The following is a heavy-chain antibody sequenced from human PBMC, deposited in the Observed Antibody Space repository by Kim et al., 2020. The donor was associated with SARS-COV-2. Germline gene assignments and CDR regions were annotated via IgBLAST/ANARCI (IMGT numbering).Heavy chain of an antibody. CDR2: IYYSGST. CDR3: ARLQTSHYYYGMDV. CDR1: GGSISSSSYY. J-gene: IGHJ6*02. D-gene: IGHD1-1*01. V-gene: IGHV4-39*01. Sequence: SETLSLTCTVSGGSISSSSYYWGWIRQPPGKGLEWIGSIYYSGSTYYNPSLKSRVTISVDTSKNQFSLKLSSVTAADTAVYYCARLQTSHYYYGMDVWGQGTTVTVSS.